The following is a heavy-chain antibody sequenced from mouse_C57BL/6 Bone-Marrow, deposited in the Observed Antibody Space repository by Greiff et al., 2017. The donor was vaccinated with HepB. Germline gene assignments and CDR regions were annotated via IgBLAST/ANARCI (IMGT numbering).Heavy chain of an antibody. CDR3: ARYYYGSPWYFDV. CDR1: GYSITSDY. D-gene: IGHD1-1*01. CDR2: ISYSGST. Sequence: EVMLVESGPGLAKPSQTLSLTCSVTGYSITSDYWNWIRKFPGNKLEYMGYISYSGSTYYNPSLKSRISITRDTSKNQYYLQLNSVTTEDTATYYCARYYYGSPWYFDVWGTGTTVTVSS. J-gene: IGHJ1*03. V-gene: IGHV3-8*01.